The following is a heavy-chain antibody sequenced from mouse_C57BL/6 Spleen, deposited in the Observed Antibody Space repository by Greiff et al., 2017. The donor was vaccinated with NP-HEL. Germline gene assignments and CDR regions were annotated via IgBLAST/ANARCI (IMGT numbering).Heavy chain of an antibody. J-gene: IGHJ2*01. CDR2: ISDGGSYT. CDR1: GLTFSSYA. V-gene: IGHV5-4*01. CDR3: ARDVYYFDY. Sequence: EVKVEESGGGLVKPGGSLKLSCAASGLTFSSYAMSWVRQTPEKRLEWVATISDGGSYTYYPDNVKGRFTISRDNAKNNLYLQMSHLKSEDTAMYYCARDVYYFDYWGQGTTLTVSS.